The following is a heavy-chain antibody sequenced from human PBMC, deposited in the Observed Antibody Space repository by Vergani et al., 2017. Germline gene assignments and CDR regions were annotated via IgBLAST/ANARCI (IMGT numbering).Heavy chain of an antibody. CDR2: ISYDGSNK. CDR3: ARVFTAAGTRYFDY. V-gene: IGHV3-30*04. CDR1: GFTFSSYA. D-gene: IGHD6-13*01. Sequence: VQLVESGGGLVKPGGSLRLSCAASGFTFSSYAMHWVRQAPGKGLEWVAVISYDGSNKDYADSVKGRFTISRDNSKNTLYLQMNSLRAEDTAVYYCARVFTAAGTRYFDYWGQGTLVTVSS. J-gene: IGHJ4*02.